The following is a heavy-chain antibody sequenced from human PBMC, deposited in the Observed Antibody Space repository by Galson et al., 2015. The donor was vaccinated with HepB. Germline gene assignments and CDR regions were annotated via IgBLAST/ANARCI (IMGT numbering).Heavy chain of an antibody. J-gene: IGHJ4*02. CDR1: GYSFTSYW. Sequence: QSGAEVKEPGDSLKISCKGSGYSFTSYWIAWVRQMPGKGLEWMGIIYPGDSDIRYSPSFQGQVTISADKSISTAYLQWSSLKASDTAMYYCARLFGRRVLTATEIDYWGQGTLVTVSS. CDR3: ARLFGRRVLTATEIDY. V-gene: IGHV5-51*03. D-gene: IGHD2-15*01. CDR2: IYPGDSDI.